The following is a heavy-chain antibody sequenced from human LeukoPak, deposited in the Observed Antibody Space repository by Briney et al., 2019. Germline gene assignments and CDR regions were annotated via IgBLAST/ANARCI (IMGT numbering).Heavy chain of an antibody. Sequence: GASVKVSCKASGYTFTGYYMHWVRQAPGQGLEWMGWINPNSGGTNYAQKFQGRVTMTRDTSISTAYMELSRLRSDDTAVYYCARDRANSRGRCSGGSCYNFDYWGQGTLVTVSS. V-gene: IGHV1-2*02. CDR2: INPNSGGT. CDR1: GYTFTGYY. CDR3: ARDRANSRGRCSGGSCYNFDY. J-gene: IGHJ4*02. D-gene: IGHD2-15*01.